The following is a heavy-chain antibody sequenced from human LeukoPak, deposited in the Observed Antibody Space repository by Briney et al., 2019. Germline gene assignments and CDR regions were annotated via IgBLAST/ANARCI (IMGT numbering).Heavy chain of an antibody. D-gene: IGHD3-10*02. CDR3: AELGITMIGGV. V-gene: IGHV3-48*03. CDR2: ISSSGSTI. Sequence: HAGGSLRLSCAASGFTFSSYEMNWVRQAPGKGLEWVSYISSSGSTIYYADSVKGRFTISRDNDKNSLYLQMNSLRAEDTAVYYCAELGITMIGGVWGKGTTVTISS. J-gene: IGHJ6*04. CDR1: GFTFSSYE.